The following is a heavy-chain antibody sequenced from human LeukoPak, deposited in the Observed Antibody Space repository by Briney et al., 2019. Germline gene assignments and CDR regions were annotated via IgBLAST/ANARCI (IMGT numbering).Heavy chain of an antibody. CDR3: ALSITMTPVEYALDI. J-gene: IGHJ3*02. CDR1: GGSFSGYY. V-gene: IGHV4-34*01. CDR2: INHSGST. Sequence: PSETLSLTCAVYGGSFSGYYWSWIRQPPGKGLEWIGEINHSGSTNYNPSLKSRVTISVDTSKNQFSLKLSSVTAADTAVYYCALSITMTPVEYALDIWGQGTMVTVSS. D-gene: IGHD3-22*01.